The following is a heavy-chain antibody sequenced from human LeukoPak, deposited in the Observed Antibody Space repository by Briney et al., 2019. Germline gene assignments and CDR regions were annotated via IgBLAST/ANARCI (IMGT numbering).Heavy chain of an antibody. D-gene: IGHD5-12*01. CDR1: GYTFTSYD. J-gene: IGHJ6*03. CDR3: AKPLSRSGYDYDYYYYMDV. Sequence: ASVKVSCKASGYTFTSYDINWVRQATGQGLEWMGWMNPNSGNTGYAQKFQGRVTITRNTSISTAYMELSSLRAEDTAVYYCAKPLSRSGYDYDYYYYMDVWGKGTTVTISS. V-gene: IGHV1-8*03. CDR2: MNPNSGNT.